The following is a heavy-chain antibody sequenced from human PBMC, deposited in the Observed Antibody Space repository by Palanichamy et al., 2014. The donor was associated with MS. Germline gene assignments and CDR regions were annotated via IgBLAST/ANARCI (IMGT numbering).Heavy chain of an antibody. J-gene: IGHJ6*02. CDR2: IYYGGST. D-gene: IGHD2-2*01. Sequence: QLQLQESGPGLVKPSETLALTCSVSGGSISSSNYYWGWIRQPPGKGLEWIGSIYYGGSTFYNPSLKSRVTISVDTSNNQFSPKLSSVTAADTAVYYCARHRGYSSTKNKDHYYYAMDVWGQGTTVTVSS. V-gene: IGHV4-39*01. CDR1: GGSISSSNYY. CDR3: ARHRGYSSTKNKDHYYYAMDV.